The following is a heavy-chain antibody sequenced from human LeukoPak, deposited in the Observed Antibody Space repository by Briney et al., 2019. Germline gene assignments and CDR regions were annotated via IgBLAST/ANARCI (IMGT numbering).Heavy chain of an antibody. J-gene: IGHJ4*02. Sequence: PSETLSLTCAVYGGSFSGYYWSWIRQPPGKGLEWIGEINHSGSTNYNPSLKSRVTISVDTSKNQFSLKLSSVTAADTAVYYCAAGLELFDYWGQGTLVTVSS. CDR1: GGSFSGYY. CDR3: AAGLELFDY. V-gene: IGHV4-34*01. CDR2: INHSGST. D-gene: IGHD1-7*01.